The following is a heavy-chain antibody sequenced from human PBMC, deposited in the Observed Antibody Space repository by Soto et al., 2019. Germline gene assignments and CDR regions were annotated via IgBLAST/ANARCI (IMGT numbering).Heavy chain of an antibody. CDR2: ISSSSSYI. D-gene: IGHD2-15*01. V-gene: IGHV3-21*01. CDR1: GFTFSSYS. CDR3: ARGKGCSGGSCYFDY. J-gene: IGHJ4*02. Sequence: EVQLVECGGGLVKPGGSLRLSCAASGFTFSSYSMNWVRQAPGKGLEWVSSISSSSSYIYYADSVKGRFTISRDNAKNSLYLQMNSLRAEDTAVYYCARGKGCSGGSCYFDYWGQGTLVTVSS.